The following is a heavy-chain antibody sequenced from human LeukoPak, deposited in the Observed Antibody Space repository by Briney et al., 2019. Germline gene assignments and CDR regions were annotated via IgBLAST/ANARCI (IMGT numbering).Heavy chain of an antibody. D-gene: IGHD1-7*01. CDR2: ISSSSSYI. CDR3: ARDGLYNWNYLVPFDY. Sequence: PGGSLRLSCAASGFTFSSYSMNWVRQAPGKGLEWVSSISSSSSYIYYADSVKGRFTISRDNAKNSLYPQMNSLRAEDTAVYYCARDGLYNWNYLVPFDYWGQGTLVTVSS. J-gene: IGHJ4*02. CDR1: GFTFSSYS. V-gene: IGHV3-21*01.